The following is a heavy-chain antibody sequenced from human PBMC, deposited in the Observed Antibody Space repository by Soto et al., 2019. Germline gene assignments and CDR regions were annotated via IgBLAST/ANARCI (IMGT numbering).Heavy chain of an antibody. CDR2: IYYSGST. V-gene: IGHV4-31*03. D-gene: IGHD4-17*01. J-gene: IGHJ2*01. Sequence: QVQLQESGPGLVKPSQTLSLTCTVSGGSISSGGYYWSWIRQHPGKGLEWIGYIYYSGSTYYNPSLKSRVTITVDTDKDQSSLKLSAVTAADTAVSYCAGDVYGDYELWGRGPLVTVSS. CDR1: GGSISSGGYY. CDR3: AGDVYGDYEL.